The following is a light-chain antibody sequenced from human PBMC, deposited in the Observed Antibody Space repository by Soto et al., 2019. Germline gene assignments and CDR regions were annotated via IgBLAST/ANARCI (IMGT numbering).Light chain of an antibody. CDR1: QSVSSN. J-gene: IGKJ5*01. CDR3: KQYKEWPPFT. CDR2: GAS. V-gene: IGKV3-15*01. Sequence: EIVMTQSPATLSVSPGERATLSCRASQSVSSNLAWYQQKPGQAPSLLILGASTRATGVPARFSGSGSGTEFTLSISSLQSEDFAVYYCKQYKEWPPFTFGQGTRLESK.